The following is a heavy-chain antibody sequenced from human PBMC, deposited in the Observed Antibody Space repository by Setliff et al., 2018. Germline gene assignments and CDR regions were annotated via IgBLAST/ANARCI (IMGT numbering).Heavy chain of an antibody. CDR2: IYYSGST. J-gene: IGHJ4*02. V-gene: IGHV4-38-2*02. CDR1: GYSISSGYY. D-gene: IGHD1-20*01. CDR3: ASGLNWLSSTEFDC. Sequence: SETLSLTCTVSGYSISSGYYWGWIRQPPGKGLEWIGCIYYSGSTYYNPSLKSRVTISLDTSKNQFSLKLTSVTAADTAVYYCASGLNWLSSTEFDCWGQGTLVTVSS.